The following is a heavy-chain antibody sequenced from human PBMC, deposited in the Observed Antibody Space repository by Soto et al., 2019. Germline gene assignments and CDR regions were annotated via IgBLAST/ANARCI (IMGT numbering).Heavy chain of an antibody. CDR2: IYYSGRT. Sequence: TLSLTCTVSGVSISSGVYYWSWIRQHPGKGPEWIGYIYYSGRTYYNPSLKSRVTMSVDTSKNQFSLKLSSMTAADTAVYYCARSVDPWGQGTLVTVSS. CDR1: GVSISSGVYY. J-gene: IGHJ5*02. CDR3: ARSVDP. V-gene: IGHV4-31*03.